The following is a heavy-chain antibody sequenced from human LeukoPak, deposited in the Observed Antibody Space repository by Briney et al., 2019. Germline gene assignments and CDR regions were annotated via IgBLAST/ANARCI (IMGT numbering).Heavy chain of an antibody. CDR2: IYPSGNT. D-gene: IGHD5-12*01. CDR3: ARGFRGYSGYDYYYYYYMDV. J-gene: IGHJ6*03. CDR1: RGSTSTYC. V-gene: IGHV4-4*07. Sequence: PSETLSLTCTVSRGSTSTYCWSSIRQPAGKRLECIGCIYPSGNTNFNPSLMSRVTISVDTSKNQFSLKLSSVTAADTAVYYCARGFRGYSGYDYYYYYYMDVWGKGTTVTVSS.